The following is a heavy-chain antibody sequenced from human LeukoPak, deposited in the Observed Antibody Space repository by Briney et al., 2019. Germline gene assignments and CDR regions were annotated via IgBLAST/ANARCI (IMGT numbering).Heavy chain of an antibody. J-gene: IGHJ3*02. CDR3: AREGTNRDGYRIHNAFDI. CDR1: GFTVSSNY. V-gene: IGHV3-66*01. CDR2: IYSGGST. Sequence: GGSLRLSCAASGFTVSSNYMSWVRQAPGKGLEWLSVIYSGGSTYYADSVEGRFTISRDNSRNTLYLQINSLRAEDTAVYYCAREGTNRDGYRIHNAFDIWGQGTPVTVSS. D-gene: IGHD5-24*01.